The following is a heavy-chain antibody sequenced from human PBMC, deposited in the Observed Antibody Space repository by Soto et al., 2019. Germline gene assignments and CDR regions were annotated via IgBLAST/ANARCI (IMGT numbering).Heavy chain of an antibody. CDR2: ITSQTDGGTT. V-gene: IGHV3-15*01. D-gene: IGHD5-12*01. J-gene: IGHJ3*02. CDR3: TTESMATRVFDI. Sequence: PGGSLRLSCAASGFTFSNALMSWVRQAPGKGLEWVGRITSQTDGGTTDYAAPVKGRFTISRDDSKNTLYLQMNILKTKDTAVYYCTTESMATRVFDIWGQGTTVTV. CDR1: GFTFSNAL.